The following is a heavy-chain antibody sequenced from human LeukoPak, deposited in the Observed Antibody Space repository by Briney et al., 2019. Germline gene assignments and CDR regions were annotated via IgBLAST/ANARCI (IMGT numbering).Heavy chain of an antibody. J-gene: IGHJ5*02. D-gene: IGHD2-15*01. CDR1: GLTLDDCA. CDR3: AQDSGHRSWRFFRFDP. Sequence: GGSVTLLCAVSGLTLDDCATHWARHAPGEGLEWVSGISWNRGSIGYADSVKGRFTISRDNAKNSLYLQMNSLRAEDTALYYCAQDSGHRSWRFFRFDPWGQGTLVTVSS. V-gene: IGHV3-9*01. CDR2: ISWNRGSI.